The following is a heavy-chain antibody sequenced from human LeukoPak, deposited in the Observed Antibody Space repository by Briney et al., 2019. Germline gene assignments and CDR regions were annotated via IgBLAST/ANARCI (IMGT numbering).Heavy chain of an antibody. CDR3: YYDSSGYYYTRDAFDI. Sequence: SVKVSCNASGGTFSSYAISWVRQAPGQGLEWMGRIIPIFGTANYAQKFQGRVTITTDESTSTAYMELSSLRSEDTAVYYCYYDSSGYYYTRDAFDIWGQGTMVTVSS. J-gene: IGHJ3*02. CDR2: IIPIFGTA. D-gene: IGHD3-22*01. V-gene: IGHV1-69*05. CDR1: GGTFSSYA.